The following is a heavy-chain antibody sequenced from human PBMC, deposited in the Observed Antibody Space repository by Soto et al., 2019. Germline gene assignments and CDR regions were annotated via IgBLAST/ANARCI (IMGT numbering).Heavy chain of an antibody. CDR3: ARQRIAAAQYYFDY. Sequence: SETLSLTCTVSGGSVSSGSYYWTWIRQSPGKVLEWMGYIRSPGCTDYNPSLKSWVTVSVDTSKNEFSLKLRSVTAAATAVYYCARQRIAAAQYYFDYWGQGRLLTVSS. CDR2: IRSPGCT. CDR1: GGSVSSGSYY. J-gene: IGHJ4*02. V-gene: IGHV4-61*01. D-gene: IGHD6-13*01.